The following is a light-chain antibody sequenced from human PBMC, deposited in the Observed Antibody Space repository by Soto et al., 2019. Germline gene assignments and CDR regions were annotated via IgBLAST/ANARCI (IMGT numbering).Light chain of an antibody. CDR1: QAISDY. Sequence: DIQMTQSLSSLSASVGDRVTITCRASQAISDYLAWYQQKPGQVPNLLIFAASTLQSGVPSRFSGSGSGTSFTLTITGLQPEDDATYYSQNYNSAHWTFGQGTKVEIK. V-gene: IGKV1-27*01. J-gene: IGKJ1*01. CDR3: QNYNSAHWT. CDR2: AAS.